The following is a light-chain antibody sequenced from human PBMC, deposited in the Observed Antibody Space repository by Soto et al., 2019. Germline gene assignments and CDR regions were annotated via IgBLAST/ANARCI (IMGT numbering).Light chain of an antibody. CDR3: QQYGSSGT. CDR1: QSVSNNY. Sequence: EIVLTQSPGTLSLSPGARATLSCRASQSVSNNYLAWYQQKPGQAPRLLIYGASNRATGIPDRFSVSGSGTDFPLTLSRLEPEDFAVDDCQQYGSSGTFGQGTKVDIK. J-gene: IGKJ1*01. V-gene: IGKV3-20*01. CDR2: GAS.